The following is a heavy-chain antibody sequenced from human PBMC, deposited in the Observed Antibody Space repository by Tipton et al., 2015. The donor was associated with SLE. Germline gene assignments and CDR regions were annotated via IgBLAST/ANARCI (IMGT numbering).Heavy chain of an antibody. V-gene: IGHV3-23*01. J-gene: IGHJ4*02. D-gene: IGHD2-21*01. CDR2: INNNGFHT. CDR3: AKSPYRGNPGGFDY. Sequence: GSLRLSCAASGFTFSSYDMSWVRQAPGKGLEWVSSINNNGFHTYYADSVKGRFTISRDNSKYTLSLQMSSLRAEDTAIYYCAKSPYRGNPGGFDYWGQGTLVTVST. CDR1: GFTFSSYD.